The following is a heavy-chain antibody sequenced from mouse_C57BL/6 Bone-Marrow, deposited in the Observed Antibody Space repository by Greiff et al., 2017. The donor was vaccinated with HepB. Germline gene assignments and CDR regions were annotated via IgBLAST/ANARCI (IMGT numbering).Heavy chain of an antibody. CDR1: GYTFTSYW. J-gene: IGHJ2*01. CDR3: ARVGLRQDY. D-gene: IGHD2-4*01. V-gene: IGHV1-69*01. CDR2: IDPSDSYT. Sequence: VQLQQSGAELVMPGASVKLSCKASGYTFTSYWMHWVKQRPGQGLEWIGEIDPSDSYTNYNQKFKGKSTLTVDKSSSTAYMQLSSLTSEDSAVYYCARVGLRQDYWGQGTTLTVSS.